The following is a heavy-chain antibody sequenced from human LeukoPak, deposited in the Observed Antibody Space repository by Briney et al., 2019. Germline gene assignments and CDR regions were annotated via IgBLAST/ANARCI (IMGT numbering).Heavy chain of an antibody. Sequence: ASVKVSCKASGYTFTGYYIHWVRLAPGQGLEWMGWINPNSGGTNYAQKFQGRVTMTRDTSISTAYVELSRLTSDDTAVYYCARAGFPHTPTDGGAYWGQGTLVTVSS. V-gene: IGHV1-2*02. D-gene: IGHD5-18*01. CDR3: ARAGFPHTPTDGGAY. J-gene: IGHJ4*02. CDR2: INPNSGGT. CDR1: GYTFTGYY.